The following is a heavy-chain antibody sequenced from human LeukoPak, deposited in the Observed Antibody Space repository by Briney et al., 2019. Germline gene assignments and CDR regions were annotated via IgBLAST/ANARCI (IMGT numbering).Heavy chain of an antibody. CDR2: IIPIFGTA. Sequence: SVKVSCKASGGTFSSYAISWVRQAPGQGLEWMGGIIPIFGTANYAQKFQGRVTITADESTSTAYMELSSLRSEDTAVYYCARANDYYADAFDIWGQGTMVTVSS. V-gene: IGHV1-69*13. CDR3: ARANDYYADAFDI. D-gene: IGHD3-10*01. J-gene: IGHJ3*02. CDR1: GGTFSSYA.